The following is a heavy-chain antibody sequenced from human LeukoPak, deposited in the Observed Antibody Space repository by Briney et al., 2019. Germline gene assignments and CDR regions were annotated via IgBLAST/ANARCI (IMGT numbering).Heavy chain of an antibody. V-gene: IGHV1-2*02. CDR1: GYTFTGYY. Sequence: ASVKVSCKASGYTFTGYYMHWVRQAPGQGLEWMGWINPNSGGTNYAQKFQGRVTMTRDTSISTAYMELSRLRSDDTAVYYCARDPWELLENWFDPWGQGTLVTVSS. J-gene: IGHJ5*02. D-gene: IGHD1-26*01. CDR2: INPNSGGT. CDR3: ARDPWELLENWFDP.